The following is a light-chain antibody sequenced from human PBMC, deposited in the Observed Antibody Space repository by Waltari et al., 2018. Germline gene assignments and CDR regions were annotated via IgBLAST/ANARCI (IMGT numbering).Light chain of an antibody. J-gene: IGLJ2*01. CDR3: STTDSTGKT. Sequence: SFELTQPLSVSVSPGQTARITCFGDTLPKKYDSWYQQKSGQAPVLVIYEDKKRPSGIPERISASSSGTTATLTISGAQVDDEGDYYCSTTDSTGKTFGGGTKLTVL. CDR1: TLPKKY. CDR2: EDK. V-gene: IGLV3-10*01.